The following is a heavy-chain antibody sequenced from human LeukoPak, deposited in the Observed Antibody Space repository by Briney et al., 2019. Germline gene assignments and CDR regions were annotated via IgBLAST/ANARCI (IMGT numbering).Heavy chain of an antibody. J-gene: IGHJ6*03. CDR2: IYLDGNT. V-gene: IGHV4-4*08. D-gene: IGHD5-24*01. CDR1: GASISSYS. Sequence: SETLSLTCTVSGASISSYSWSWIRQPPGKGLGWIAYIYLDGNTDFQPSLKSRVTMSVDSSKNQVSLKLTSVTAADTAVYFCARRRGDMATIPDYHYYYMDVWGKGTTVTVSS. CDR3: ARRRGDMATIPDYHYYYMDV.